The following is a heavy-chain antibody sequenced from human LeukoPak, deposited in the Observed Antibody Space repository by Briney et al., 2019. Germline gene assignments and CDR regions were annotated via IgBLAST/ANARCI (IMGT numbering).Heavy chain of an antibody. CDR3: ARANNSSWHN. CDR2: IKPDGSAQ. V-gene: IGHV3-7*01. J-gene: IGHJ4*02. CDR1: GFTFSSNW. D-gene: IGHD6-13*01. Sequence: GGSLRLSCATSGFTFSSNWMSWVRHVPGRGLDWVANIKPDGSAQYYAASVKGRFTISRDNAKNSVCLRMNSLRVEDTAVYYCARANNSSWHNWGQGTLVTVSA.